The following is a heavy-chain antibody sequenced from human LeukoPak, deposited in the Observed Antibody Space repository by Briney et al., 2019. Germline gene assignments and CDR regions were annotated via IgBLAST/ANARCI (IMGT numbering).Heavy chain of an antibody. D-gene: IGHD5-18*01. J-gene: IGHJ4*02. Sequence: SGTLSLTCTVSGDSINNYFWSWIRQPPGKRLEWIGYIYYSGSTNSNPSLKSRVTISVDTSKNQFSLELSSVTAADTAVYYCARTLRGYSYGPFDYWGQGTLVTVSS. CDR2: IYYSGST. CDR3: ARTLRGYSYGPFDY. CDR1: GDSINNYF. V-gene: IGHV4-59*01.